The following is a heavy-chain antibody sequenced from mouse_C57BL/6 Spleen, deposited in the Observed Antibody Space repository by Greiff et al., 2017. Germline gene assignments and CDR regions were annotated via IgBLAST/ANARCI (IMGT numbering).Heavy chain of an antibody. V-gene: IGHV5-17*01. D-gene: IGHD1-1*01. CDR2: ISSGSSTI. CDR1: GFTFSDYG. CDR3: AREGYYGSSGAMDY. Sequence: EVMLVESGGGLVKPGGSLKLSCAASGFTFSDYGMHWVRQAPEKGLEWVAYISSGSSTIYYADTVKGRFTISRDNAKNTLFLQMTSLRSEDTAMYYCAREGYYGSSGAMDYWGQGTSVTVSS. J-gene: IGHJ4*01.